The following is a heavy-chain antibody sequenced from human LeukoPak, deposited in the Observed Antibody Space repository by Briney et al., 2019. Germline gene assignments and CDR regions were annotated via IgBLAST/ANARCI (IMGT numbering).Heavy chain of an antibody. CDR3: ARGPDIPRRLDY. V-gene: IGHV4-34*01. CDR2: INHSGSI. D-gene: IGHD2-15*01. Sequence: SETLSLTCAVYSGSFSGYYWTWIRQPPGKGLEWIGEINHSGSINYNPSLKSRVTISVDTSKNQFSLTLSSVTAADTAVYYCARGPDIPRRLDYWGQGTLVTVSS. CDR1: SGSFSGYY. J-gene: IGHJ4*02.